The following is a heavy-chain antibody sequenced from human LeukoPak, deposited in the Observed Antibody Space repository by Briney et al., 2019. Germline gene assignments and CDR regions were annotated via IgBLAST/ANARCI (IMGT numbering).Heavy chain of an antibody. V-gene: IGHV3-64*02. Sequence: GGSLRLSCAGSGFTFSDYTMHWVRQGPGKGLEYVSAITANARSKYHADFVRGRFTISRDNSKDTLYLQMGSLRPEDTAVYYCARGPSSYFYMDVWGKGTTVTISS. CDR2: ITANARSK. J-gene: IGHJ6*03. CDR1: GFTFSDYT. CDR3: ARGPSSYFYMDV.